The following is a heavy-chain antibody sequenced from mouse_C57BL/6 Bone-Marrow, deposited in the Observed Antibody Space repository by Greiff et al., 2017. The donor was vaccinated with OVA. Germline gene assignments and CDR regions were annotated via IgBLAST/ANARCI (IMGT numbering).Heavy chain of an antibody. CDR3: ARRTLLRYWYFDV. CDR2: INPSTGGT. CDR1: GYSFTGYY. D-gene: IGHD1-1*01. J-gene: IGHJ1*03. Sequence: VQLQQSGPELVKPGASVKISCKASGYSFTGYYMNWVKQSPEKSLEWIGEINPSTGGTTYNQKFKAKATLTVDKSSSTAYMQLKSLTSEDSAVYYCARRTLLRYWYFDVWGTGTTVTVSS. V-gene: IGHV1-42*01.